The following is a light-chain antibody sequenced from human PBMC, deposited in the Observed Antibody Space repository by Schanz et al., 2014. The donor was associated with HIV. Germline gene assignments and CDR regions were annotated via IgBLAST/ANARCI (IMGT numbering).Light chain of an antibody. CDR3: QQYDSVSWT. V-gene: IGKV1-5*03. CDR1: QNIDNW. Sequence: IQMTQSPSTLSASVGDRVTLTCRASQNIDNWVAWYQQKPGKAPNLLIYRASTLKTGVPSRFSGSGSGTEFALTISSLQPDDFATYYCQQYDSVSWTFGQGTTVEAK. J-gene: IGKJ1*01. CDR2: RAS.